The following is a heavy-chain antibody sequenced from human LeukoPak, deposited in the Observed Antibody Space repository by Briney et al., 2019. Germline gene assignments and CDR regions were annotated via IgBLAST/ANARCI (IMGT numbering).Heavy chain of an antibody. D-gene: IGHD3-22*01. CDR2: IYYSGST. Sequence: SETLSLTCTVSGGSISSSSYYWGWIRQPPGKGLEWSGSIYYSGSTYYNPSLKSRVTISVDTSKNQFSLKLSSVTAADTAVYYCARESYDSSGYYAGFDYWGQGTLVTVSS. CDR3: ARESYDSSGYYAGFDY. J-gene: IGHJ4*02. V-gene: IGHV4-39*07. CDR1: GGSISSSSYY.